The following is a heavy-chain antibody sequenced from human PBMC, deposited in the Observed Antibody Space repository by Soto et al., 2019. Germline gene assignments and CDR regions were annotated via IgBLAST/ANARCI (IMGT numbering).Heavy chain of an antibody. CDR3: TTLTYYDILTGEPLDY. V-gene: IGHV3-15*01. CDR2: IKSKTDGGTT. CDR1: GFTFSNAW. J-gene: IGHJ4*02. D-gene: IGHD3-9*01. Sequence: EVQLVESGGGLVKPGGSLRLSCAASGFTFSNAWMSWVRQAPGKGLEWVGRIKSKTDGGTTDYAAPVKGRFTISRDDSKSTLYLQMNSLKTEDTAVYYCTTLTYYDILTGEPLDYWGQGTLVTVSS.